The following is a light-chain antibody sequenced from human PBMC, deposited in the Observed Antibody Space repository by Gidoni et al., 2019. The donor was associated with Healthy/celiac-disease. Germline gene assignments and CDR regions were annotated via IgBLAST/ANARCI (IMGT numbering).Light chain of an antibody. CDR2: GAS. CDR1: QSVSSSY. V-gene: IGKV3-20*01. Sequence: EIVLTQSPRTLSLSPGERATHSCRASQSVSSSYLVWYQQKPGQAPRLLLYGASSRATGIPDRFRGSRSGTAFTLTIIRLEPEDFAVFYCQQYGSSPYTFGQXTKLEIK. CDR3: QQYGSSPYT. J-gene: IGKJ2*01.